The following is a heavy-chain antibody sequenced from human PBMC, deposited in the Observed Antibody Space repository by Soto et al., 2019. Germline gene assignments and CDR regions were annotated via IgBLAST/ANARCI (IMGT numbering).Heavy chain of an antibody. J-gene: IGHJ5*02. CDR1: GGTFSSYT. V-gene: IGHV1-69*08. CDR3: ARDSGFDP. Sequence: QVQLVQSGAEVKKPGSSVKVSCKASGGTFSSYTISWVRQAPGQGLEWMGRIIPILGIANYAQKFQGRVTVTADKSASTSYMELSSLRSGDTAVYYCARDSGFDPWGQGTLVTVSS. CDR2: IIPILGIA.